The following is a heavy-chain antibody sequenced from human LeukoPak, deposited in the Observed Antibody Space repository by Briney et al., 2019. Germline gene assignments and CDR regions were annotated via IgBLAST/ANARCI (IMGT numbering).Heavy chain of an antibody. D-gene: IGHD6-19*01. CDR1: GFTFSSYW. CDR3: AVNPLQYSSGQDPFWFDP. Sequence: PGGSLRLSCAASGFTFSSYWMSWVRQAPGKGLEWVANIKQDGSEKYYVDSVKGRFTISRDNAKNSLYLQMNSLRAEDTAVYYCAVNPLQYSSGQDPFWFDPWGQGTLVTVSS. V-gene: IGHV3-7*01. J-gene: IGHJ5*02. CDR2: IKQDGSEK.